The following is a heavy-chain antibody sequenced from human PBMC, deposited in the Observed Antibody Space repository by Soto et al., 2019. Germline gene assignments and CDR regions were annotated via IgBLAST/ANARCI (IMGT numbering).Heavy chain of an antibody. CDR1: GFTFTSSA. V-gene: IGHV1-58*01. CDR2: IVVGSGNT. D-gene: IGHD3-22*01. Sequence: QMQLVQSGPEVKKPGTSVKVSCKASGFTFTSSAVQWVRQARGQRLEWIGWIVVGSGNTNYAQKFQERVTITRDMSXXTXYKXLSSLRSEDTAVYYCAAELNYYDSSGYYGGGAFDIWGQGTMVTVSS. CDR3: AAELNYYDSSGYYGGGAFDI. J-gene: IGHJ3*02.